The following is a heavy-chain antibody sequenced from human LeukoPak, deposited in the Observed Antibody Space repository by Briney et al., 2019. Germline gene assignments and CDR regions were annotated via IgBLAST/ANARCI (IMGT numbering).Heavy chain of an antibody. CDR1: GGSISSSSYY. CDR3: ARGVRLGELSLNI. CDR2: IYYSGST. D-gene: IGHD3-16*02. V-gene: IGHV4-39*07. Sequence: PSETLSLTCTVSGGSISSSSYYWGWIRQPPGKGLEWIGSIYYSGSTYYNPSLKSRVTISVDTSKNQFSLKLSSVTAADTAVYYCARGVRLGELSLNIWSQGTLVTVSS. J-gene: IGHJ4*02.